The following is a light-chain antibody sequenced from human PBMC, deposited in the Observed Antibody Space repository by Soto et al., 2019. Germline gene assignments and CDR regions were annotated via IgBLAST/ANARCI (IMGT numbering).Light chain of an antibody. CDR2: GAS. Sequence: EIVMTQSPGTLSLSPGEGATLSCMASRSINSNYLAWYQQKPGQAPSLLTYGASSRATDVQDRFSASGSGTDFALTISRLEAEDVAVSYCHQYISSPLTFGGGTKVEI. CDR3: HQYISSPLT. CDR1: RSINSNY. J-gene: IGKJ4*01. V-gene: IGKV3-20*01.